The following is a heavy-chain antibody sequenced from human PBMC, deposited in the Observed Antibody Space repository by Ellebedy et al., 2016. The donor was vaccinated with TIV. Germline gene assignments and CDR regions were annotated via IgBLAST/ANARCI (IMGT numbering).Heavy chain of an antibody. CDR2: ISNDGSKK. CDR3: ARAGSYLSEAVFY. CDR1: GFTFSRYP. D-gene: IGHD3-10*01. V-gene: IGHV3-30-3*01. J-gene: IGHJ4*02. Sequence: GESLKISCAASGFTFSRYPMHWVRQAPGKGLEGVAVISNDGSKKYYVDSVKGRFTISRDNAKNTLYLQMDSLRAEDTAVYYCARAGSYLSEAVFYWGQGTLVTVSS.